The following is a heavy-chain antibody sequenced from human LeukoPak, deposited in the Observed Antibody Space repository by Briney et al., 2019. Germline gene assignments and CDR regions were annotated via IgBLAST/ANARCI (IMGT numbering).Heavy chain of an antibody. CDR1: GFTVSNNY. V-gene: IGHV3-66*01. D-gene: IGHD6-13*01. CDR3: ARGVSSSWHPVIFDY. Sequence: GGSLRLSCAASGFTVSNNYMSWVRQAPGKGLEWVSVIYSGGSTYYADSVKGRFTISRDNSKNTLYLQMNSLRAEDTAVYYCARGVSSSWHPVIFDYWGQGTLVTVSS. CDR2: IYSGGST. J-gene: IGHJ4*02.